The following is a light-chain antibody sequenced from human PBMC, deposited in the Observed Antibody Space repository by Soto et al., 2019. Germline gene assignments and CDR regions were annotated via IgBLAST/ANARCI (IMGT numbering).Light chain of an antibody. CDR1: SGSVSTTYY. J-gene: IGLJ2*01. CDR3: MLFMGGGLVF. V-gene: IGLV8-61*01. CDR2: STN. Sequence: QTVVTQEPSFSVSPGGTVTLTCGLTSGSVSTTYYPSWYQQTPGQAPRTLIYSTNIRSSGVPDRFSGSILGNKAALTITGAQADEEFNNHCMLFMGGGLVFFGGGPKFTVL.